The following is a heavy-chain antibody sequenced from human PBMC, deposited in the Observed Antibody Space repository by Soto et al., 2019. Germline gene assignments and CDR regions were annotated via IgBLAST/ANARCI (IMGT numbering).Heavy chain of an antibody. Sequence: GGSVRISCAAYGLTLSSYGMHWVGQALGKGLKWVAGIWYDGSNKYCADAVKGRFSISRDNSKNTLYLQMNSLRAEDTAVYYCASFPSGGGIAGSSDFSGQGTLDIVSA. V-gene: IGHV3-33*01. CDR2: IWYDGSNK. CDR3: ASFPSGGGIAGSSDF. D-gene: IGHD1-26*01. CDR1: GLTLSSYG. J-gene: IGHJ4*02.